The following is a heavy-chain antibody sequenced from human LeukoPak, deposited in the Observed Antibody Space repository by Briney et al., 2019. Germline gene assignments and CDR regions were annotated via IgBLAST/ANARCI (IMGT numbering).Heavy chain of an antibody. CDR3: ARLRPLLDQLLYFAFDS. Sequence: SETLSLTCSVSNGSISSHFWTWVRQPPGKGLEWIGHIHYSGSTNYNPSLKSRVTMSLDTSKNQFSLTLTSVTAADTAIFYCARLRPLLDQLLYFAFDSWGQGTLVTVSS. V-gene: IGHV4-59*11. J-gene: IGHJ4*02. D-gene: IGHD2-2*02. CDR2: IHYSGST. CDR1: NGSISSHF.